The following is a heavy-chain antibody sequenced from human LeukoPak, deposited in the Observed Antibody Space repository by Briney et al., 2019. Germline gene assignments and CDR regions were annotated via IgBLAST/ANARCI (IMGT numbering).Heavy chain of an antibody. J-gene: IGHJ4*02. CDR2: IYHSGST. D-gene: IGHD3-10*01. Sequence: PSETLSLTCTVSGYSISSGYYWGWIRQPPGKGLEWIGSIYHSGSTYYNPSLKSRVTISVDTSKNQFSLKLSSVTAADTAVYYCARVSGPRYGSGSYFDYWGQGTLVTVSS. V-gene: IGHV4-38-2*02. CDR3: ARVSGPRYGSGSYFDY. CDR1: GYSISSGYY.